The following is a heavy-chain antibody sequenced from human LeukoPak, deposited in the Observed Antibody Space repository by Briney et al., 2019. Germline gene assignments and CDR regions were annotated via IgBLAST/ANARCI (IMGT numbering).Heavy chain of an antibody. D-gene: IGHD5-24*01. CDR1: GFTVSTNY. J-gene: IGHJ4*02. V-gene: IGHV3-53*05. CDR3: AREKVYGYNWFDY. CDR2: IYSGGST. Sequence: PGGSLRLSCAASGFTVSTNYMSWVRQAPGKGLEWVSIIYSGGSTYYADSVKGRFTISRDNSKNTLYLQVNSLRAEDTAVYYCAREKVYGYNWFDYWGQGTLVTVSS.